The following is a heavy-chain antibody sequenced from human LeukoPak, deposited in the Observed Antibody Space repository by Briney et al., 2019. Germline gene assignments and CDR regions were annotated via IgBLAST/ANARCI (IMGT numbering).Heavy chain of an antibody. J-gene: IGHJ3*02. V-gene: IGHV1-18*01. CDR2: ISPYTGNT. CDR3: ARRGFSYGFYLHAFDI. D-gene: IGHD5-18*01. CDR1: GYAFTNHG. Sequence: ASVKVSCKASGYAFTNHGFSWVRQAPGHGLEWMGWISPYTGNTNYEQKFQGRVTMPTNTSTSTAYMELRSLRSDDTAVYYCARRGFSYGFYLHAFDIWGQGTMVTVSS.